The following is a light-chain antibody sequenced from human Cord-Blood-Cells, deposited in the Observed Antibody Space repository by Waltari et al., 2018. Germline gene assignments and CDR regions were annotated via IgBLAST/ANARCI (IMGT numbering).Light chain of an antibody. CDR3: CSYAGSSTFDVV. J-gene: IGLJ2*01. Sequence: QSALTQPASVSGSPGQSITISCTGTSSDVGSYNLVSWYQQHPGKAPKLMIYEGSKRPSGVSSRFSRSKSGNTACLTISWLQAEDEAGYYCCSYAGSSTFDVVFGGGTKLTVL. CDR2: EGS. V-gene: IGLV2-23*03. CDR1: SSDVGSYNL.